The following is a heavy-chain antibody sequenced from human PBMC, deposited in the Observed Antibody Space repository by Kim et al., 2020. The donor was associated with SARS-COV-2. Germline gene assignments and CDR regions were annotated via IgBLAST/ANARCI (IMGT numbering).Heavy chain of an antibody. Sequence: AQKCQGRVTITEDKSTDTAYMELSSLRSEDPAIYYCAAASLLWCGESIFDSWGQGTLVTVSS. D-gene: IGHD3-10*01. V-gene: IGHV1-24*01. J-gene: IGHJ4*02. CDR3: AAASLLWCGESIFDS.